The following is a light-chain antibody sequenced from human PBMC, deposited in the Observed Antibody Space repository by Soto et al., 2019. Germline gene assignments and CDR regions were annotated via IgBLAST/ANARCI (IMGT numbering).Light chain of an antibody. CDR3: QQYNNCPPLT. CDR2: GAS. V-gene: IGKV3-15*01. J-gene: IGKJ4*01. Sequence: EMSQSPATLSVSPGDRVTLSCRASQSVSSSLAWYQQKPGRAPRLLISGASTRASDIPARFSGSGSGTEFTLTISSLQSEDVAVYHCQQYNNCPPLTFGGGTKVAIK. CDR1: QSVSSS.